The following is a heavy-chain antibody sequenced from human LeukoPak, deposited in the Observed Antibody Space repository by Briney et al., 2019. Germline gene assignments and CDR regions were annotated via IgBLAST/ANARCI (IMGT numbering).Heavy chain of an antibody. CDR1: GGSINSYY. Sequence: SETLSLTCTVSGGSINSYYWSWIRQPPGKGLEWIGCIYYSGSTNYNPSLKSRVTISVDTSKNQLSLKLSSVTAADTAVYYCARGLGGSSGCFGYWGQGTLVTVSS. V-gene: IGHV4-59*01. J-gene: IGHJ4*02. D-gene: IGHD6-19*01. CDR2: IYYSGST. CDR3: ARGLGGSSGCFGY.